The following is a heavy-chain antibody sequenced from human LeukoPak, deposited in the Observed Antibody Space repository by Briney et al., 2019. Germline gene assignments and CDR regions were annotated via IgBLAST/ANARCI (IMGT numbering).Heavy chain of an antibody. D-gene: IGHD3-22*01. V-gene: IGHV3-21*01. CDR3: ARDWYDYDSSGYYLQYYYYYMDV. CDR2: ICNSSSYI. CDR1: GFTFSSYS. J-gene: IGHJ6*03. Sequence: PGGSLRLSCAVSGFTFSSYSRNWVRQPPGEGPEWVSSICNSSSYIYYADSVSRLSTISRDNAKTSLYLQMNSLRAEDTAVYYCARDWYDYDSSGYYLQYYYYYMDVWGKGTTVTVSS.